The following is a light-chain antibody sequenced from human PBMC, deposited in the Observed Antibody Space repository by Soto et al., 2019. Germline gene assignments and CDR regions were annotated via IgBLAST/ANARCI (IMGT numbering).Light chain of an antibody. Sequence: IRVKQSPATVSLSKRERATISCRASPSVTNFLAWYQQKPGQAPRLLIYGAFNRATGIPARFSGSGSGTDFTLTISSLEPEDSAIHYCQQLTILPPVPFGQGTRLEIK. CDR3: QQLTILPPVP. J-gene: IGKJ5*01. CDR1: PSVTNF. V-gene: IGKV3-11*01. CDR2: GAF.